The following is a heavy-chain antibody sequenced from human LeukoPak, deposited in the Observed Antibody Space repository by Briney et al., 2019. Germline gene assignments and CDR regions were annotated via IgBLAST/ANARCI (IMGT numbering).Heavy chain of an antibody. J-gene: IGHJ4*02. CDR1: GFTFSSYA. CDR3: AKRGDGYNTYYFDY. D-gene: IGHD5-24*01. V-gene: IGHV3-23*01. Sequence: GGSLRLSCVASGFTFSSYAMNWVRQAPGRGLEWVSGISGSGVSTYYADSVKGRFTISRDNSKNTLYLQMNSLRAEDTAVYYCAKRGDGYNTYYFDYWGQGTLVTVSS. CDR2: ISGSGVST.